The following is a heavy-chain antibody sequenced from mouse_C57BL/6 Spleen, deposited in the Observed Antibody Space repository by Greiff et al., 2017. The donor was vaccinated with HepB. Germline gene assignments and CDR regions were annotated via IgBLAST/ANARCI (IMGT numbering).Heavy chain of an antibody. CDR1: GYAFSSSW. CDR3: ARGEGDYYAMDY. CDR2: IYPGDGDT. J-gene: IGHJ4*01. V-gene: IGHV1-82*01. Sequence: VKLMESGPELVKPGASVKISCKASGYAFSSSWMNWVKQRPGKGLEWIGRIYPGDGDTNYNGKFKGKATLTADKSSSTAYMQLSSLTSEDSAVYFCARGEGDYYAMDYWGQGTSVTVSS.